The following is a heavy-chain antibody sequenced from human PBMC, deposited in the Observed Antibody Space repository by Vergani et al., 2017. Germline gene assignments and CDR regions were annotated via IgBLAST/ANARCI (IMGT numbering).Heavy chain of an antibody. CDR1: GGTFSSYA. J-gene: IGHJ6*02. V-gene: IGHV1-69*12. Sequence: QVQLVQSGAEVKKPGSSVKVSCKASGGTFSSYAISWVRQAPGQGLEWMGGIIPIFGTANYAQKFQGRVTITADESTSTAYMELSSLRSEDTAVYYCAKDQLGRYFDWLWGGRRASYGMDVWGQGTTVTVSS. D-gene: IGHD3-9*01. CDR2: IIPIFGTA. CDR3: AKDQLGRYFDWLWGGRRASYGMDV.